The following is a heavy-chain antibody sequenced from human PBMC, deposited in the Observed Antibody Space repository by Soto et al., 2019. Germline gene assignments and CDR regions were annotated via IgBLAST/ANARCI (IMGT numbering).Heavy chain of an antibody. CDR2: ISYDGSNK. V-gene: IGHV3-30-3*01. D-gene: IGHD1-26*01. CDR3: TVRQSGSYFGYFGD. J-gene: IGHJ4*02. Sequence: GSRRLSFAASGFTFSSYAMRWVLQAPGKGLEWVAVISYDGSNKYYADSVKGRFTISRDNSKNTLYLQMNSLKTEDTAVYYCTVRQSGSYFGYFGDWGLGTLVTVSS. CDR1: GFTFSSYA.